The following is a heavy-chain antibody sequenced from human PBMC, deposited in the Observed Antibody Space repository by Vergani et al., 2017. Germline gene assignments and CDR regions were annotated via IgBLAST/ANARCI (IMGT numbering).Heavy chain of an antibody. D-gene: IGHD2-15*01. CDR3: ARGGGCSGVSCYLLPSSRISGMDV. J-gene: IGHJ6*02. CDR1: GGTFSSYA. V-gene: IGHV1-69*06. CDR2: IIPIFGTA. Sequence: QVQLVQSGAEVKKPGSSVKVSCKASGGTFSSYAISWVRQAPGQGLEWMGGIIPIFGTANYAQKFQGRVTITADKSTSTAYMELSSLRSEDTAVYYCARGGGCSGVSCYLLPSSRISGMDVWGQGTTVTVSS.